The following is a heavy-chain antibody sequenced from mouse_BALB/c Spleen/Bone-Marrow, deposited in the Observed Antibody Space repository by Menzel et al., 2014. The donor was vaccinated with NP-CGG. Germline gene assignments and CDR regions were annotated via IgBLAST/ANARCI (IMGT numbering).Heavy chain of an antibody. D-gene: IGHD2-12*01. V-gene: IGHV2-2*02. J-gene: IGHJ4*01. CDR2: IWSGGGT. CDR1: GFSLTSYG. Sequence: QVQLQQPGPGLVQPSQSLSVTCTVSGFSLTSYGVHWVRQSPGKGLEWLGVIWSGGGTDYNAPFISRLSISKDNSKSQVFFKMNSLQANDTAIYYCARNPIRRNAMDYWGQGTSVTVSS. CDR3: ARNPIRRNAMDY.